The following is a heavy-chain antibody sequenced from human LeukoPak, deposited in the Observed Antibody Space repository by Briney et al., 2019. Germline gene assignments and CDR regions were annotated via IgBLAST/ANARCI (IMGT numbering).Heavy chain of an antibody. D-gene: IGHD3-22*01. J-gene: IGHJ3*02. Sequence: GGSLRLSCATSGFTFSQFGMTWVRQPPGKGLEWVASFDGNAHGTYFADSVKGRCTISSDNSKNTLYLQMNSLRAEDTAVYYCARDLDYDSSGTDAFDIWGQGTMVTVSS. CDR1: GFTFSQFG. CDR2: FDGNAHGT. V-gene: IGHV3-23*01. CDR3: ARDLDYDSSGTDAFDI.